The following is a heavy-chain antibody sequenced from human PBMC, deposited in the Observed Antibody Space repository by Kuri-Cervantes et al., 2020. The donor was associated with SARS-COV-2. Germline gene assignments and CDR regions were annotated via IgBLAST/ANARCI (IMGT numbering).Heavy chain of an antibody. Sequence: GESLKISCVASGFTFSSYAMSWVRQAPGKGLEWVSVISSSGGSTYYVDSVKGRFTISRDNAKNMLFLQMNSLRAEDTAVYYCVRDGDHWNFDYWGQGTLVTVSS. CDR1: GFTFSSYA. CDR2: ISSSGGST. V-gene: IGHV3-23*01. CDR3: VRDGDHWNFDY. J-gene: IGHJ4*02. D-gene: IGHD1-1*01.